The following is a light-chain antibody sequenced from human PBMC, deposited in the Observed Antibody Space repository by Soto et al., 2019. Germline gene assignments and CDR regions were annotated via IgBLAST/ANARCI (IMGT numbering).Light chain of an antibody. CDR2: DNN. J-gene: IGLJ2*01. CDR3: GTWDSSLSAVV. Sequence: QSVLTQPPSVSAAPGQKVTISCSGSSSNIGNNYVSWYQQFPGTAPKLLIYDNNKRPSGIPDRFSGSKSGTSATLDITGLQTGDEADYYCGTWDSSLSAVVFGGGTKGTVL. V-gene: IGLV1-51*01. CDR1: SSNIGNNY.